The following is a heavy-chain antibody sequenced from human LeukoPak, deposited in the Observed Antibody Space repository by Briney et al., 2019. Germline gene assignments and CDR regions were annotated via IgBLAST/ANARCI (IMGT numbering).Heavy chain of an antibody. CDR2: IYYSGST. CDR3: ARYYDSGSRIDY. V-gene: IGHV4-59*01. CDR1: GGSINSYH. Sequence: PSATLSLTCTLSGGSINSYHWSWIRQPPGKGLEWIGYIYYSGSTNYNPSLKSRVTISVSTSKNQFSLKLNSVTAADTAMYYCARYYDSGSRIDYWGQGTLVTVSS. J-gene: IGHJ4*02. D-gene: IGHD3-10*01.